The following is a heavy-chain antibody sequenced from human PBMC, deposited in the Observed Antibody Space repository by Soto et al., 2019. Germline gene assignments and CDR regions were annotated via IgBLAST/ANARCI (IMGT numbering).Heavy chain of an antibody. CDR1: AFTFSDYY. V-gene: IGHV3-11*01. J-gene: IGHJ4*02. D-gene: IGHD5-12*01. CDR2: ISDRGTTI. Sequence: PGGSLRLSCAASAFTFSDYYMSWIRQAPGKGLEWVSYISDRGTTIYYADSVKGRFTISRDNAKNSLYLQMNSLRAEDTAVYYCARPFYPIVATSLKDYWGQGTLVTVSS. CDR3: ARPFYPIVATSLKDY.